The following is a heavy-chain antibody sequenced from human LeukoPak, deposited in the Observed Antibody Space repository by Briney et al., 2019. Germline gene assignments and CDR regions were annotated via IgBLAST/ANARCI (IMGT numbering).Heavy chain of an antibody. CDR1: GITLSSYG. J-gene: IGHJ6*04. D-gene: IGHD2-2*01. CDR2: ISYDGSNK. V-gene: IGHV3-30*18. Sequence: PGRSLRLSCAASGITLSSYGMHWVRQAPGKGLEWVAVISYDGSNKYYADSVKGRFTISRDNSKNTLYLQMNSLRAEDTAVYYCAKGSSTSWDTMDVWGKGTTVTVSS. CDR3: AKGSSTSWDTMDV.